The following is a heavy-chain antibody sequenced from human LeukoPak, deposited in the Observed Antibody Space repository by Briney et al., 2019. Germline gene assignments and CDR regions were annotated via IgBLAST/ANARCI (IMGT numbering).Heavy chain of an antibody. CDR3: ARDRELRFVEWSTTAWFDP. V-gene: IGHV3-21*01. J-gene: IGHJ5*02. CDR1: GFTFSSYS. D-gene: IGHD3-3*01. CDR2: ISSSSNYI. Sequence: GGSLRLSCVASGFTFSSYSMNWVRQAPGKGLEWVSSISSSSNYIYYADSVKGRFTISRDNAKNSPYLQMNSLRGEDTAVYYCARDRELRFVEWSTTAWFDPWGQGTLVTVSS.